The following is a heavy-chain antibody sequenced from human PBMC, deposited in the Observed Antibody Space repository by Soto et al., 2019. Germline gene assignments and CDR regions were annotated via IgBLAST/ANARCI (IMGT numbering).Heavy chain of an antibody. Sequence: GGSLRLSCAASGFTFSSYGMHWVRQAPGKGLEWVAVISYDGSNKYYADSVKGRFTISRDNSKNTLYLQMNSLRAEDTAVYYCAKEIPYRAYYYDSSGYEFDYWGQGTLVTVSS. J-gene: IGHJ4*02. CDR3: AKEIPYRAYYYDSSGYEFDY. CDR2: ISYDGSNK. D-gene: IGHD3-22*01. CDR1: GFTFSSYG. V-gene: IGHV3-30*18.